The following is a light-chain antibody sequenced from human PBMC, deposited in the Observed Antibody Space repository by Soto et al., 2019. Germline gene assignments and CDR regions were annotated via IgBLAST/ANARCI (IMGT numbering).Light chain of an antibody. CDR3: CSFARGTTLV. CDR2: ESG. J-gene: IGLJ3*02. Sequence: QSALTQPASVSGSPGQSITISCTGSSSDVGSYNLVSWYQQHPDKAPKLMVYESGKRPSGVSDRFFGSKSGNTASLTISGLQAEDEADYYCCSFARGTTLVFGGGTQLTVL. V-gene: IGLV2-23*01. CDR1: SSDVGSYNL.